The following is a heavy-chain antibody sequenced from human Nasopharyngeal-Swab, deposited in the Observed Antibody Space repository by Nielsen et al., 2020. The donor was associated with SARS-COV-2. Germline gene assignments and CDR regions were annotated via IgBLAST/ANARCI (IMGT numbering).Heavy chain of an antibody. J-gene: IGHJ4*02. CDR3: AKAFPTDY. V-gene: IGHV3-9*01. CDR1: GFNFGDYA. CDR2: ISWNSAGL. Sequence: SLKISCAASGFNFGDYAMHWVRQAPGKGLEWVSGISWNSAGLGYADSVKDRFTISRDNAKNSLYLQMNSLRPEDTALYYCAKAFPTDYWGQGTLVTVSS.